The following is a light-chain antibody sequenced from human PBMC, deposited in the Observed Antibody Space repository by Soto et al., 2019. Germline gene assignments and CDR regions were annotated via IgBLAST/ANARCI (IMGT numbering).Light chain of an antibody. CDR1: QSISSW. CDR3: QKYNSYSWK. J-gene: IGKJ1*01. CDR2: DAS. Sequence: DIQMTQSPSTLSASVGDRVTITCRASQSISSWLAWYQQKPGKAPKLLIYDASSLESGVPSRFSGSGSGTEFTLTISSLQTDDFATYYCQKYNSYSWKFGQGTKVDIK. V-gene: IGKV1-5*01.